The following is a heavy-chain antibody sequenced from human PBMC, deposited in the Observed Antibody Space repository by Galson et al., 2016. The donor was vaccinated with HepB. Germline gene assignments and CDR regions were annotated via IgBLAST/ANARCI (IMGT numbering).Heavy chain of an antibody. V-gene: IGHV3-33*01. Sequence: SLRLSCAASGFTFSSYGMHWVRQAPGKGLEWVAVIWYDGSNEYYADSVKGRFTISRDNSRNTLYLQMNSLRAEDTAVYYCARPPEGDRRYFDLWGRGTLVTVSS. CDR2: IWYDGSNE. D-gene: IGHD3-16*01. CDR1: GFTFSSYG. CDR3: ARPPEGDRRYFDL. J-gene: IGHJ2*01.